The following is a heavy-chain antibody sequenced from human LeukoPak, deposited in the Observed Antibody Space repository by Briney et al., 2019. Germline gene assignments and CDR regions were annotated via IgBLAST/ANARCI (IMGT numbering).Heavy chain of an antibody. CDR2: VNPNNGGT. D-gene: IGHD6-19*01. CDR3: ARDLSGWYGDFDY. J-gene: IGHJ4*02. CDR1: GYTFTGYY. V-gene: IGHV1-2*06. Sequence: ASVKVSCKASGYTFTGYYIHWVRQAPGQGLEWMGRVNPNNGGTNSAQKFQGRVTMTRDTSISTAYMELSRLRSDDTAVYYCARDLSGWYGDFDYWGQGTLVTVSS.